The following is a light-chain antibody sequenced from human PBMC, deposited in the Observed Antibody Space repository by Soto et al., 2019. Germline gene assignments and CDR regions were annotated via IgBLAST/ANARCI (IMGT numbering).Light chain of an antibody. CDR1: SGHSSYI. Sequence: QAVVTQSSSASASLGSSVTLTCTLSSGHSSYIIAWHQQQPGKAPRYLMKLEGSGSYNKGSGVPDRFSGSSSGADRYLTISNLQFEDEADYYCETWVSNTYVFGTGTKLTVL. CDR2: LEGSGSY. J-gene: IGLJ1*01. CDR3: ETWVSNTYV. V-gene: IGLV4-60*02.